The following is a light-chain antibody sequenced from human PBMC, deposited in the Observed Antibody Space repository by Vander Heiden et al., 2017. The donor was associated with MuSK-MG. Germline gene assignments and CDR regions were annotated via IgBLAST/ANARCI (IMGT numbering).Light chain of an antibody. J-gene: IGLJ2*01. CDR2: DVS. CDR1: SSDVGGYNY. CDR3: SSYTSSSTL. V-gene: IGLV2-14*01. Sequence: QSALTQPASVSGSPGQSITISCTGTSSDVGGYNYVSWYQQHPGKAPKLMIYDVSNRPSGVSNRFSGSKSGNKASLTISGLQAEDEADYYCSSYTSSSTLFGGGTKLTVL.